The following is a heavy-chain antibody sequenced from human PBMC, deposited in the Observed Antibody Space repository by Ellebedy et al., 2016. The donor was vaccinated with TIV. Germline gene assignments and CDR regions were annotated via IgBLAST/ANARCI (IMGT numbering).Heavy chain of an antibody. CDR3: AKDGSGDIAVAGPNWFDP. CDR1: GFTFSSYG. V-gene: IGHV3-30*02. J-gene: IGHJ5*02. D-gene: IGHD6-19*01. CDR2: IWYDGSNK. Sequence: GGSLRLXXAASGFTFSSYGMHWVRQAPGKGLEWVAVIWYDGSNKYYADSVKGRFTISRDNSKNTLYLQMNSLRAEDTAVYYCAKDGSGDIAVAGPNWFDPWGQGTLVTVSS.